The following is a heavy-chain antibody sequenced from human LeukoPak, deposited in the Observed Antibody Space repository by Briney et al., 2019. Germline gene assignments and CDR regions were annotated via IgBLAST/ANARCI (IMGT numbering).Heavy chain of an antibody. Sequence: GGPLRLSCAASGFTFSNYGMHWVRQAPGKGLEWVADIWYDGTNKYYADSVKGRFTISRDNSRKTLYLQMNGLRAEDTALYYCAKDSGIAVAGTDYWGQGTLVTVSS. CDR3: AKDSGIAVAGTDY. V-gene: IGHV3-33*06. CDR1: GFTFSNYG. J-gene: IGHJ4*02. D-gene: IGHD6-13*01. CDR2: IWYDGTNK.